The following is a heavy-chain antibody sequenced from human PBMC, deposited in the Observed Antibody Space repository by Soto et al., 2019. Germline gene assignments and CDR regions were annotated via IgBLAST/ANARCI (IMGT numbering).Heavy chain of an antibody. Sequence: QVQLLESGGGVVQSGRSLRLSCAASGFIFSSYGMNWVRQAPGKGLEWVAVISYDGSNTYYAESVEGRVTISRDNSKNTLDLQINSRRPADTAVYYCSKGGSGSYCHAFDIGGQGTVVTVSS. CDR2: ISYDGSNT. D-gene: IGHD1-26*01. V-gene: IGHV3-30*18. CDR1: GFIFSSYG. CDR3: SKGGSGSYCHAFDI. J-gene: IGHJ3*02.